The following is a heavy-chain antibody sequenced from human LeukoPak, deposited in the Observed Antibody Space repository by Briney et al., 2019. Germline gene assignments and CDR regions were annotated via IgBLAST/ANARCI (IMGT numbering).Heavy chain of an antibody. D-gene: IGHD1-26*01. CDR1: GFTFSSYG. J-gene: IGHJ6*03. CDR2: ISGSGGST. CDR3: AKYSGSYFSYYYYMDV. Sequence: GGSLRLSCAASGFTFSSYGMSWVRQAPGKGLEWVSAISGSGGSTYYADSVKGRFTISRDNSKNTLYLQMNSLRAEDTAVYYCAKYSGSYFSYYYYMDVWGKGTTVTVSS. V-gene: IGHV3-23*01.